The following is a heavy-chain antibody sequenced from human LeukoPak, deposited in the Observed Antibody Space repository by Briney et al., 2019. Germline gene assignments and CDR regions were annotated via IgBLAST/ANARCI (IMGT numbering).Heavy chain of an antibody. CDR1: GGTFSSYA. J-gene: IGHJ4*02. CDR3: ARTPVRYFDWLLLGYLDY. V-gene: IGHV1-69*13. CDR2: IIPIFGTA. Sequence: VASVKVSCKASGGTFSSYAISWVRQAPGQGLEWMGGIIPIFGTANYAQKFQGRVTITADESTSTAYMELSSLRSEDTAVYYCARTPVRYFDWLLLGYLDYWGQGTLVTVSS. D-gene: IGHD3-9*01.